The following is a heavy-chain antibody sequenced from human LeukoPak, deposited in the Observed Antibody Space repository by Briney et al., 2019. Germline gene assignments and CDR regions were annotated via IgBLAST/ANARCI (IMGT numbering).Heavy chain of an antibody. CDR1: GFTFSSYW. Sequence: PGGSLRLSCAASGFTFSSYWMHWVRQAPGKGLVWVSRINSDGSSTSYADSVKGRFTISRDNAKNSLYLQMNSLRAEDTAVYYCATRSVLGPCPFGYWGQGPLVTGTS. J-gene: IGHJ4*02. V-gene: IGHV3-74*01. D-gene: IGHD3-3*01. CDR2: INSDGSST. CDR3: ATRSVLGPCPFGY.